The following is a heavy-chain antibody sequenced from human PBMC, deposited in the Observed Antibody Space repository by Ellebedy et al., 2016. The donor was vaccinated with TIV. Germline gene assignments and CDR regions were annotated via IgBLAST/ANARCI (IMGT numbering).Heavy chain of an antibody. CDR1: GLTFSSHA. CDR3: ATRAGGGIKLWGGFDC. V-gene: IGHV3-23*01. Sequence: PGGSLRLSCAASGLTFSSHAMSWVRQAPGKGLEWVSSISESGGNTYYADSVKGRFTISRDNSKNTLYLQMDGLRVEDTAVYFCATRAGGGIKLWGGFDCWGQGTLVTVSS. D-gene: IGHD3-16*01. J-gene: IGHJ4*02. CDR2: ISESGGNT.